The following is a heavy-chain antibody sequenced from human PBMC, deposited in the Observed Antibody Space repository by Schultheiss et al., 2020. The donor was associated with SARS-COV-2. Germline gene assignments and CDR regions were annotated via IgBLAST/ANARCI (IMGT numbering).Heavy chain of an antibody. D-gene: IGHD2-15*01. CDR2: ISSSSSTI. J-gene: IGHJ5*02. CDR3: ARVGGQNADWFDP. V-gene: IGHV3-48*01. Sequence: GGSLRLSCAASGFTFSNAWMNWVRQAPGKGLEWVSYISSSSSTIYYADSVKGRFTISRDNSKNTLYLQMNSLRAEDTAVYYCARVGGQNADWFDPWGQGTLVTVSS. CDR1: GFTFSNAW.